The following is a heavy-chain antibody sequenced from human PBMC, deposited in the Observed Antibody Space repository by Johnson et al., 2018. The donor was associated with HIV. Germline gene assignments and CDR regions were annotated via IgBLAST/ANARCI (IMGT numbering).Heavy chain of an antibody. J-gene: IGHJ3*01. CDR2: VNGDGGST. CDR1: GFTFSRSW. Sequence: VQLVESGGGLVQPGGSLTLSCAASGFTFSRSWMHWVRQAPGKGLVWVSLVNGDGGSTSYADAVKGRFTISRDNAKDTLSLQMNSLRAEDTGVYYCARAQWLADDVFDVWGQGTMVTVSS. D-gene: IGHD6-19*01. CDR3: ARAQWLADDVFDV. V-gene: IGHV3-74*03.